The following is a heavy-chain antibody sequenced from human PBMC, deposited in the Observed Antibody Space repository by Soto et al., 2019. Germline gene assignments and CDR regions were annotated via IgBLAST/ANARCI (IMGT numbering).Heavy chain of an antibody. J-gene: IGHJ1*01. CDR1: GYSFTSYW. V-gene: IGHV5-10-1*03. Sequence: EVQLVQSGAEVKKPGESLRISCKGSGYSFTSYWISWVRQMPGKGLEWMGRIDPSDSYTNYSPSFQGHVTISADKSISTAYLQWSSLKASDTAMYYCASGRRISSYYYDSSGYEAVQHWGQGTLVTVSS. CDR3: ASGRRISSYYYDSSGYEAVQH. D-gene: IGHD3-22*01. CDR2: IDPSDSYT.